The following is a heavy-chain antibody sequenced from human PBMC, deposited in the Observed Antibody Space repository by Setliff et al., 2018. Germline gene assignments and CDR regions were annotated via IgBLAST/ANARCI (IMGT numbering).Heavy chain of an antibody. CDR1: GGSISSGDAS. V-gene: IGHV4-30-2*01. D-gene: IGHD2-21*01. J-gene: IGHJ4*02. CDR3: ARGGDDCGGECYIPPPDSY. Sequence: SETLSLTCAVSGGSISSGDASWSWVRQPPGKGLEWIGYIYHAGSTYYNPSLESRVTISVDKPNKQFSLELRSLTAADTALYYCARGGDDCGGECYIPPPDSYWGQGTLVTVSS. CDR2: IYHAGST.